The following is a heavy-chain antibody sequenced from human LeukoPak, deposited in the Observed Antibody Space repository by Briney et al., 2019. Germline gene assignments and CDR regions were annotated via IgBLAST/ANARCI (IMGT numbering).Heavy chain of an antibody. CDR2: IYYSGST. Sequence: SETLSLTCTVSGGSISSSSYYWGWIRQPPGKGLEWIGSIYYSGSTYYNPSLKSRVTISVDTSKNQFSLKLSSVAAADTAVYYCARGGVFWHPYYMDVWGKGTTVTVSS. CDR3: ARGGVFWHPYYMDV. J-gene: IGHJ6*03. CDR1: GGSISSSSYY. V-gene: IGHV4-39*01. D-gene: IGHD2-8*02.